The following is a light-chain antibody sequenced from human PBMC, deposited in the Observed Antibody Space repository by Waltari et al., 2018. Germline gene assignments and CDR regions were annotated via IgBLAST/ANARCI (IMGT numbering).Light chain of an antibody. J-gene: IGLJ2*01. CDR3: SSYSGTSNSVV. Sequence: QSALTQPASVSGSPGQSITIPCSGPNRDISNYNYVSWYQHHPGSGPKLVIYEVSNRPSGISSRFSGSKSGSTASLTISGLQAEDEAIYFCSSYSGTSNSVVFGGGTKLTVL. CDR2: EVS. CDR1: NRDISNYNY. V-gene: IGLV2-14*01.